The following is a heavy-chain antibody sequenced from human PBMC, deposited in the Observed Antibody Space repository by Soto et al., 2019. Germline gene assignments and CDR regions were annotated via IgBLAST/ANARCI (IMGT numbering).Heavy chain of an antibody. CDR2: IIPVFGTT. CDR1: GGLFSSFA. Sequence: QEQLVQSGAEVKKPGSSVKVSCKDSGGLFSSFAISWVRQAPGQGLEWMGGIIPVFGTTNYAQKFQGRVTITADESTNTAYMELSSLTSDDTAMYYCARGGGPYVWFNEFWGQGTHVTVAS. CDR3: ARGGGPYVWFNEF. V-gene: IGHV1-69*01. J-gene: IGHJ4*02. D-gene: IGHD3-16*01.